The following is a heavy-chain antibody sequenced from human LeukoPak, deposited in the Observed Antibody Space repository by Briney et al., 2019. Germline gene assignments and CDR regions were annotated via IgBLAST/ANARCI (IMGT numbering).Heavy chain of an antibody. CDR1: GFTFSSYD. V-gene: IGHV3-30*18. J-gene: IGHJ4*02. D-gene: IGHD1-26*01. Sequence: PGGSLRLSCAASGFTFSSYDMHWVRQAPGKGLEWVAVISYDGSNKYYADSVKGRFTISRVNSKNTLYLQMNSLRAEDTAVYYCAKESGIVGATREDYWGQGTLVTVSS. CDR2: ISYDGSNK. CDR3: AKESGIVGATREDY.